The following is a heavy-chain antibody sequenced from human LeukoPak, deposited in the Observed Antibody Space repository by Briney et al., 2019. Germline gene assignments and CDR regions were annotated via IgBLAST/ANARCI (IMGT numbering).Heavy chain of an antibody. CDR3: VKDWGVLPDYSADGFDI. V-gene: IGHV3-30*02. CDR2: IRHVGSNE. D-gene: IGHD4-11*01. J-gene: IGHJ3*02. Sequence: GGSLRLSCAASGFTFSSYGMHWVRQAPGKGLEWVAFIRHVGSNEYYADSVRGRFAISRDNSQNTLHLQMNILRVEDTAVYYCVKDWGVLPDYSADGFDIWGPGTVVTVSS. CDR1: GFTFSSYG.